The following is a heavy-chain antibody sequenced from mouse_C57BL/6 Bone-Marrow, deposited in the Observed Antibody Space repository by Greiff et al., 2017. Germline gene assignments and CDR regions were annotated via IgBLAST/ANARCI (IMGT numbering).Heavy chain of an antibody. Sequence: QVQLKQPGAELVKPGASVKLSCKASGYTFTSYWMQWVKQRPGQGLEWIGEIDPSDSYTNYNQKFKGKATLTVDTSSSTAYMQLSSLTSEDSAVYYCARAVVATDYAMDYWGQGTSVTVSS. D-gene: IGHD1-1*01. CDR3: ARAVVATDYAMDY. CDR2: IDPSDSYT. J-gene: IGHJ4*01. CDR1: GYTFTSYW. V-gene: IGHV1-50*01.